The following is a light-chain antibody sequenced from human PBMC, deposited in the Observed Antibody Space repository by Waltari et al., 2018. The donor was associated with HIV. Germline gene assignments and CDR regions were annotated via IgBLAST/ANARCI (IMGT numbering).Light chain of an antibody. Sequence: QSALTQPASVSGSPGQSITFPCTGIPSALGDYNSVSWYQQHSDKAPKLIIYGVTQRPSGVSSRFSGSKSGNTASLTISGLQAEDEADYYCSSYTGITTLLYVFGSGTKVTVL. V-gene: IGLV2-14*01. J-gene: IGLJ1*01. CDR1: PSALGDYNS. CDR3: SSYTGITTLLYV. CDR2: GVT.